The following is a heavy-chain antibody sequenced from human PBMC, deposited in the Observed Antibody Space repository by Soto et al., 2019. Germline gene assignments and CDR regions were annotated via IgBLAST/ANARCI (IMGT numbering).Heavy chain of an antibody. V-gene: IGHV3-66*01. D-gene: IGHD2-2*01. CDR1: GFSVTNNY. J-gene: IGHJ4*02. Sequence: PVGSLRLSCAASGFSVTNNYMNWVRQAPGKGLEWVSIIDIGGNTYYADSVKDRFTISRDNSRNTLYLHMDSLRAEDTAVYYCARGRGSTGYLGREHYFDYWGQGTLVTVSS. CDR2: IDIGGNT. CDR3: ARGRGSTGYLGREHYFDY.